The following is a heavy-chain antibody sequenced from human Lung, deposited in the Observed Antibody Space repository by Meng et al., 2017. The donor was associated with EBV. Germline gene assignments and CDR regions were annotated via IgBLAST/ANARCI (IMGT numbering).Heavy chain of an antibody. Sequence: QVQLQESGPGLVKPSGTLSRPCTVSGDSLTTNNWWSWVRQSPDKGLEWIGEIYHTGSTNYNPSLKSRLTLTVDKSKNQFSLRLSSVTAADTAVYYCARGEGVLAVAGRFDYWGQGALVTASS. CDR1: GDSLTTNNW. J-gene: IGHJ4*02. CDR3: ARGEGVLAVAGRFDY. V-gene: IGHV4-4*02. CDR2: IYHTGST. D-gene: IGHD6-19*01.